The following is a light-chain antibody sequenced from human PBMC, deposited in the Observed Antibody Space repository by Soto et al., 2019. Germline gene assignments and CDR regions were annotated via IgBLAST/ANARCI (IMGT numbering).Light chain of an antibody. CDR3: SSYISSSTLLYV. J-gene: IGLJ1*01. CDR1: SSDVGGYNY. Sequence: QSALTQPASVSGSPGQSITISCIETSSDVGGYNYVSWYQQHPGKAPKLMIYDVSNRPSGVSNRFSGSKSGNTASLTISGLQAEYEADYYCSSYISSSTLLYVFGTGTKLTVL. V-gene: IGLV2-14*01. CDR2: DVS.